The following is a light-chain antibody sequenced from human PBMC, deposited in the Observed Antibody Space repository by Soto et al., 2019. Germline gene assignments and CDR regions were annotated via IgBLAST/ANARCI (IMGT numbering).Light chain of an antibody. CDR2: EVS. CDR3: SSYAGSNYYV. V-gene: IGLV2-8*01. CDR1: SSDVGGYNY. J-gene: IGLJ1*01. Sequence: QSVLTQAPSASGSPGQSVTISCTGTSSDVGGYNYISWYQQHPGKAPKLMIYEVSKRPSGVPDRFSGSKSGNTASLTVSGLQAEDEADYFCSSYAGSNYYVFGTGTKATVL.